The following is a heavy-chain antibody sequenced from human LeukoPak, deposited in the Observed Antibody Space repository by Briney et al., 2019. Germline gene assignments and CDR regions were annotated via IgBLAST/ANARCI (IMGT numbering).Heavy chain of an antibody. D-gene: IGHD3-22*01. CDR2: ISRSGSTR. Sequence: GGSLRLSCAASGFTFSDYYMSWIRQAPGKGLEWVSHISRSGSTRYYADSLKGRFTISRDNAKNSLYLQMNSLRAEDTAVYYCARTAYYYDSSGYDDAFDIWGQGTMVTVSS. CDR3: ARTAYYYDSSGYDDAFDI. J-gene: IGHJ3*02. CDR1: GFTFSDYY. V-gene: IGHV3-11*01.